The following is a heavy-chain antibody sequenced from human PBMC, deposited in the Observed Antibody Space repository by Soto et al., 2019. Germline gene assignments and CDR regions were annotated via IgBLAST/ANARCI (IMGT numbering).Heavy chain of an antibody. J-gene: IGHJ6*03. CDR3: ARVYGDYGWVYYYMDV. Sequence: VQLVESGGGLVKPGGSLRLSCAASGFTFSSYSMNWVRQAPGKGLEWVSSISSSSSYIYYADSVKGRFTISRDNAKNSLYLQMNSLRAEDTAVYYCARVYGDYGWVYYYMDVWGKGTTVTVSS. V-gene: IGHV3-21*01. D-gene: IGHD4-17*01. CDR2: ISSSSSYI. CDR1: GFTFSSYS.